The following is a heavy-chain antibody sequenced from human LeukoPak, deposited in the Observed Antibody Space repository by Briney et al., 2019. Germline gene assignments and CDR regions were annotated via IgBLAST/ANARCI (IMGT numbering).Heavy chain of an antibody. Sequence: SETLSLTCAVYGGSFSGYYWSWIRQPPGKGLEWIGEINHSGSTNYNPSLKSRVTISVDTSKNQSSLKLSSVTAADTAVYYCARTAITMVRGAKRVLDYWGQGTLVTVSS. CDR1: GGSFSGYY. CDR2: INHSGST. D-gene: IGHD3-10*01. J-gene: IGHJ4*02. V-gene: IGHV4-34*01. CDR3: ARTAITMVRGAKRVLDY.